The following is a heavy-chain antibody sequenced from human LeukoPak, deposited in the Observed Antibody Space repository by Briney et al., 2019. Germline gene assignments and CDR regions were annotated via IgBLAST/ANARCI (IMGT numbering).Heavy chain of an antibody. CDR3: AKGMRAPTTFSYYYGMDV. D-gene: IGHD2/OR15-2a*01. Sequence: GGSLRLSCAASGFTFNTYSMNWVRQAPGKGLEWVSSISTSSSYIYYADSVKGRFTISRDNAKNSLYLQMNSLRAEDTAVYYCAKGMRAPTTFSYYYGMDVWGQGTTVTVSS. J-gene: IGHJ6*02. CDR1: GFTFNTYS. V-gene: IGHV3-21*04. CDR2: ISTSSSYI.